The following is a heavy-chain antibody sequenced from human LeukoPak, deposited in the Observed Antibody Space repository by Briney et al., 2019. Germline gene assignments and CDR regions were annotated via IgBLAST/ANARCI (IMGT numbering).Heavy chain of an antibody. CDR3: ARQRFLEWYFDY. Sequence: PSETLSLTCTVSGGSISSYYWSWIWQSPGKGLEWIGYIYYSGSTNYNPSLKSRVTISVDTSKNQFSLKLSSVTAADTAVYYCARQRFLEWYFDYWGQGTLVTVSS. J-gene: IGHJ4*02. D-gene: IGHD3-3*01. CDR1: GGSISSYY. V-gene: IGHV4-59*08. CDR2: IYYSGST.